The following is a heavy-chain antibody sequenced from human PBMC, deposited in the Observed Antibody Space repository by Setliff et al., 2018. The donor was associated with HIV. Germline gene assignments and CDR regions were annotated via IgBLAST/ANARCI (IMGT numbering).Heavy chain of an antibody. Sequence: PGGSLRLSCAASGFTVSGYYMAWVRQAPGKGLEWVSTIYSGGSTYHGDSVKGRFTLSRDNSKNTVYLQMNSLRPEDTAVYYCARPRLYSNALEYWGQGTLVTVSS. V-gene: IGHV3-66*02. CDR3: ARPRLYSNALEY. J-gene: IGHJ4*02. CDR2: IYSGGST. D-gene: IGHD6-13*01. CDR1: GFTVSGYY.